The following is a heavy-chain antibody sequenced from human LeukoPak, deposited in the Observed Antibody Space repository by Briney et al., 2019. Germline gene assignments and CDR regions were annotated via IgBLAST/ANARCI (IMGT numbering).Heavy chain of an antibody. CDR3: ARVSCTGTNCYHGGFDY. D-gene: IGHD2-2*01. Sequence: ASVKVSCKASGYTFTAYYIHWVRQAPGQGLEWMGWIIPNSGGTSYAQKFQGRVTMTRDTSINTAYKELSSLRSDDTAIYSCARVSCTGTNCYHGGFDYWGQGTLVTVSS. V-gene: IGHV1-2*02. CDR2: IIPNSGGT. CDR1: GYTFTAYY. J-gene: IGHJ4*02.